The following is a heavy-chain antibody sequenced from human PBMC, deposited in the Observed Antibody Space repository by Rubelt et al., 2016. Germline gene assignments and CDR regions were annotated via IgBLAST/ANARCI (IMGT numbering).Heavy chain of an antibody. CDR1: GFTFRTYA. Sequence: EVQLVESGGGLVQPGGSLRLSCAASGFTFRTYAMSWVRQAPGKGLEWVSGVSGSGDNTYYADSVKGRFTISRDNSKNTLFLQMNTLRAEDTAVYYCARENNWIKNGMDVWGQGTTVTVSS. V-gene: IGHV3-23*04. CDR3: ARENNWIKNGMDV. J-gene: IGHJ6*02. CDR2: VSGSGDNT. D-gene: IGHD1/OR15-1a*01.